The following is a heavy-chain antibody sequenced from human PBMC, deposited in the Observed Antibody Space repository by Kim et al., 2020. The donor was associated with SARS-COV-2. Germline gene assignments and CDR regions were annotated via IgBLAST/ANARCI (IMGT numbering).Heavy chain of an antibody. D-gene: IGHD2-15*01. Sequence: GGSLRLSCAASGFTFSNAWMSWVRQAPGKGLEWVGRIKSKTDGGTTDYAAPVKGRFTISRDDSKNTLYLQMNSLKTEDTAVYYCTTKPRYCSGGSCYPKGLDYWGQGTLVTVSS. CDR2: IKSKTDGGTT. V-gene: IGHV3-15*01. CDR3: TTKPRYCSGGSCYPKGLDY. CDR1: GFTFSNAW. J-gene: IGHJ4*02.